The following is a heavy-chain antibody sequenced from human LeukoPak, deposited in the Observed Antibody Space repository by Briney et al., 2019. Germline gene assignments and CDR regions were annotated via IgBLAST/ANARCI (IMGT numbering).Heavy chain of an antibody. CDR3: AKNEGIAAAGTH. V-gene: IGHV3-23*01. CDR1: GFTFGDYA. Sequence: GSLRLSCTASGFTFGDYAMSWVRQAPGKGLEWVSAISGSGGSTYYADSVKGRFTISRDNSKNTLYLQMNSLRAEDTAVYYCAKNEGIAAAGTHWGQGTLVTVSS. J-gene: IGHJ4*02. CDR2: ISGSGGST. D-gene: IGHD6-13*01.